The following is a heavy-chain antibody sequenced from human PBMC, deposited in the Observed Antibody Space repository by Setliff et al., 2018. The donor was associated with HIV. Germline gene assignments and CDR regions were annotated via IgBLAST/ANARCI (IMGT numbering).Heavy chain of an antibody. J-gene: IGHJ4*02. CDR1: GYTFTTYA. D-gene: IGHD3-22*01. Sequence: ASVKVSCKASGYTFTTYAMHWVRQAPGQRLEWMGWIDAGNGNTKCSQKFQGRVTITRDTSASTAYLELSSLRSEDTAVYYCARVDYYDSSGYWHFDYWGQGTLVTVSS. CDR2: IDAGNGNT. V-gene: IGHV1-3*01. CDR3: ARVDYYDSSGYWHFDY.